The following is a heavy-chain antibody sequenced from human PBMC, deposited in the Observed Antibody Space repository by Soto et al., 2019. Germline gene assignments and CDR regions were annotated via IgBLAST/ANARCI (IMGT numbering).Heavy chain of an antibody. Sequence: SETLSLTCAVYGGSFSGYYWSWIRQPPGKGLEWIGEINHSGSTNYNPSLKSRVTISVDTSKNQFSLKLSSVTAADTAVYYCARGIVVVTAIPHYYYYGMDVWGQGTTVTVSS. CDR3: ARGIVVVTAIPHYYYYGMDV. D-gene: IGHD2-21*02. J-gene: IGHJ6*02. V-gene: IGHV4-34*01. CDR1: GGSFSGYY. CDR2: INHSGST.